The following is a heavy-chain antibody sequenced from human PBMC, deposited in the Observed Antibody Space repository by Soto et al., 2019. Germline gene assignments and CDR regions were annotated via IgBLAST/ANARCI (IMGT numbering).Heavy chain of an antibody. J-gene: IGHJ3*02. V-gene: IGHV3-72*01. CDR1: GFTFSDHF. Sequence: EVQLVESGGGLVQPGGSLRLSCAASGFTFSDHFMEWVRQAPGKGPEWVGRIRDKARGYTTDSAASVKGRFTISRDDSKNSLYLQMNSLKPEDTALYYCTRLLAYCGGDCHSFAFDIWGQGTMVTVSS. CDR3: TRLLAYCGGDCHSFAFDI. CDR2: IRDKARGYTT. D-gene: IGHD2-21*02.